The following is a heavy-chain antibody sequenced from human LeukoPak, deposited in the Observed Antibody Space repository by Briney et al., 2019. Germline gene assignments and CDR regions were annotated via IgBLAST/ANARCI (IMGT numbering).Heavy chain of an antibody. J-gene: IGHJ5*02. V-gene: IGHV3-53*01. Sequence: GGSLRLSCAASGFTVSDNYMSWVRQAPGKGLEWVSVMYSRGNTYYANSVKGRFTFSRDISKNTLYLQMNGLRVEDTAMYYCARDAPQVPAAGVLASWGQGTLVIVST. D-gene: IGHD6-13*01. CDR1: GFTVSDNY. CDR2: MYSRGNT. CDR3: ARDAPQVPAAGVLAS.